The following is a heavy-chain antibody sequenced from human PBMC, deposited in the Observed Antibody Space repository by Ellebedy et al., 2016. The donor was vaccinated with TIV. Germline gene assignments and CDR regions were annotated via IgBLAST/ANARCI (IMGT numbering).Heavy chain of an antibody. Sequence: GESLKISCADSDFTFSFYWLNWVRQAPGKGLEWVAHVSYVGNTMDYADSVKGRFTISRDNAKNSLYLQLSSLRAEDTAIYFCARDPVGVGPAFDVWGQGTMVTVSS. CDR2: VSYVGNTM. J-gene: IGHJ3*01. CDR1: DFTFSFYW. D-gene: IGHD4-23*01. V-gene: IGHV3-48*04. CDR3: ARDPVGVGPAFDV.